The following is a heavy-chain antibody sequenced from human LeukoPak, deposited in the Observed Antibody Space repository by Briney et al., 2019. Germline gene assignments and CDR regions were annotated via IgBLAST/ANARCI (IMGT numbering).Heavy chain of an antibody. CDR1: GFTFSSYS. V-gene: IGHV3-48*04. J-gene: IGHJ6*03. Sequence: GGSLRLSCAASGFTFSSYSMNWVRQAPGKGLEWVSYISNSGSPTYYEDSVRGRFTISRDNAQRSLYLQMNSLRAEDTAVYYCARDISYGSFSYYYYMDVWGKGTTVIVPS. D-gene: IGHD5-18*01. CDR3: ARDISYGSFSYYYYMDV. CDR2: ISNSGSPT.